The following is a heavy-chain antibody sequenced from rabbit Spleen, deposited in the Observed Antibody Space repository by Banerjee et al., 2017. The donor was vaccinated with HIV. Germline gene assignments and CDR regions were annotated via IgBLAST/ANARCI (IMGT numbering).Heavy chain of an antibody. J-gene: IGHJ6*01. CDR1: GVSFTSSSY. V-gene: IGHV1S40*01. CDR3: ARDTGTSFSSYGMDL. Sequence: QSLEESGGDLVKPGASLTLTCTASGVSFTSSSYMCWVRQAPGKGLEWIACIDTGSSGFTYFATWAKGRFTISKTSSPTVTLQMTRLTAADTATYFCARDTGTSFSSYGMDLWGQGTLVTVS. CDR2: IDTGSSGFT. D-gene: IGHD7-1*01.